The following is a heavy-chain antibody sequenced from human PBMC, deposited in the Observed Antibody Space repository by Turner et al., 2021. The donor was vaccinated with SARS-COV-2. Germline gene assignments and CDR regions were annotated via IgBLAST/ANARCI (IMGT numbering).Heavy chain of an antibody. V-gene: IGHV3-21*01. J-gene: IGHJ6*02. CDR1: GFTSSSYS. CDR2: ISSSSSYI. D-gene: IGHD2-2*01. Sequence: EVQLVESGGGLVKPGGSLSLSCAASGFTSSSYSMNWVRQAPGKGLEWVSSISSSSSYIYYADSVKGRFTISRDNAKNSLYLQMNSLRAEDTAVYYCARDHRPVVVPAAKRAGSYYYGMDVWGQGTTVTVSS. CDR3: ARDHRPVVVPAAKRAGSYYYGMDV.